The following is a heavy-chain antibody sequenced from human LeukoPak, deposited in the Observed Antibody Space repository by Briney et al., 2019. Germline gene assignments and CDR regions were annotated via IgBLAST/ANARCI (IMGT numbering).Heavy chain of an antibody. V-gene: IGHV1-8*01. J-gene: IGHJ6*02. Sequence: ASVKVSCRASGYTFTSYDINWVRQATGQGLEWMGWMNPNSGNTGYAQKFQGRVTMTRNTSISTAYMELSSLRSEDTAVYYCARGSVYSSGWWTYYYYYYGMGVWGQGTTVTVSS. CDR3: ARGSVYSSGWWTYYYYYYGMGV. CDR1: GYTFTSYD. CDR2: MNPNSGNT. D-gene: IGHD6-19*01.